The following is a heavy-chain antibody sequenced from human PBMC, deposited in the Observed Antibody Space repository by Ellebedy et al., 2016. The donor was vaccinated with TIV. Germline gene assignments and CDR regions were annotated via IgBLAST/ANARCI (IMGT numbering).Heavy chain of an antibody. J-gene: IGHJ4*02. CDR2: ISWNSGKI. V-gene: IGHV3-9*01. Sequence: SLKISCAASGFIFDDYAMHWVRQGPGKGLEWVSGISWNSGKIGYSDSVKGRFTISRDNSKNTLYLQMNSLRAEDTAVYYCAKGGQWLENDYWGQGTLVTVSS. D-gene: IGHD6-19*01. CDR1: GFIFDDYA. CDR3: AKGGQWLENDY.